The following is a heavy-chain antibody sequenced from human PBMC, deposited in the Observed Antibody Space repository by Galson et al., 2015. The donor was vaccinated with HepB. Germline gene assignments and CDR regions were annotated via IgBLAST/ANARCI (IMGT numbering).Heavy chain of an antibody. CDR3: ARDEDRSGGYYGLAV. CDR2: ISYDGTNQ. D-gene: IGHD1-26*01. Sequence: SLRLSCAAPGFNFHNSDMHWVRRAPGKGLAWVAVISYDGTNQSYAPSVQGRFTISRDNSKNTLYLQFLSVRAEDTAVYYCARDEDRSGGYYGLAVWGQGTTGTVSS. CDR1: GFNFHNSD. V-gene: IGHV3-30*12. J-gene: IGHJ6*02.